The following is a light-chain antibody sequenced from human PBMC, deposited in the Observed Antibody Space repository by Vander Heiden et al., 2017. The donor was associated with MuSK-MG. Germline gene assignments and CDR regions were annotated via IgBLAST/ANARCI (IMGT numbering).Light chain of an antibody. CDR1: ISDVGGYNY. Sequence: QSALTQPASVSGSPGQSITISCTGTISDVGGYNYVSWYQQHPGTAPKLMIYDVSNRPSGVSNRFSGSKSGNAASLTISGLQAEDEADYYCSSYTSSSTLEGVFGGGTKLTVL. CDR2: DVS. V-gene: IGLV2-14*03. CDR3: SSYTSSSTLEGV. J-gene: IGLJ2*01.